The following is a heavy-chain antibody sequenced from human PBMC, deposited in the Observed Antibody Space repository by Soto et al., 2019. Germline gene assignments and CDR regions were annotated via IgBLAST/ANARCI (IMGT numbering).Heavy chain of an antibody. CDR2: ISPSALTT. V-gene: IGHV3-23*01. D-gene: IGHD2-2*01. J-gene: IGHJ4*02. Sequence: PGGSLRLSCAASGFTFSGYAMNWVRQAPGKGLEWVSSISPSALTTSYADSVKGRFTISRDNSENMLYLQMNSLRVEDTAIYYCVGSIWGGWDQLSFDYWGQGSLVTVSS. CDR3: VGSIWGGWDQLSFDY. CDR1: GFTFSGYA.